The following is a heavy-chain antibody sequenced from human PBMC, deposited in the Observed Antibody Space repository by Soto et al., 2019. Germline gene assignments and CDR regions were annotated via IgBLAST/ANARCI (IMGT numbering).Heavy chain of an antibody. CDR1: GYTFTSYA. CDR2: INAGNGNT. CDR3: ATIFSPSDYYDRSGL. V-gene: IGHV1-3*01. Sequence: ASVKVSCKAAGYTFTSYAMHWVRQAPGQRLEWMGWINAGNGNTKYSQKFQGRVTMTEDTSTDTAYMELSSLRSEDTAVYYCATIFSPSDYYDRSGLWGPGTMVTVSS. J-gene: IGHJ3*01. D-gene: IGHD3-22*01.